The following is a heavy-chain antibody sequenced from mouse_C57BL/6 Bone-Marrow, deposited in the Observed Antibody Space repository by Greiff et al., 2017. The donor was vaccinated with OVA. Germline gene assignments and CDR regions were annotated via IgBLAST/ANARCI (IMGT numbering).Heavy chain of an antibody. V-gene: IGHV1-20*01. D-gene: IGHD2-12*01. Sequence: VQLQQSGPELVKPGDSVKIPCKASGYSFTGYFMNWVMQSHGTSLEWIGRINPYNGDTFYNQKFKGKATLTVDKSSSTAHMELRSLTSEDAAVYYCARSLLEDYWGQGTSVTVSS. J-gene: IGHJ4*01. CDR1: GYSFTGYF. CDR2: INPYNGDT. CDR3: ARSLLEDY.